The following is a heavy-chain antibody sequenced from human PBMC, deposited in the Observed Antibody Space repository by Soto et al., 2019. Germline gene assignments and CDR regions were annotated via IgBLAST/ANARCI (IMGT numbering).Heavy chain of an antibody. Sequence: QVQLVQSGAEVKKPGASVKVSCKASGYTFTSYGIIWVRQAPGQGLEWMRWIIAYNGHTNYAQKLQGRVTMTTDTFTSTAYMELRSLSSDDTAVYYCARGSLPKGSRMDVWGQGTTVTVSS. D-gene: IGHD3-10*01. J-gene: IGHJ6*02. CDR1: GYTFTSYG. CDR3: ARGSLPKGSRMDV. V-gene: IGHV1-18*04. CDR2: IIAYNGHT.